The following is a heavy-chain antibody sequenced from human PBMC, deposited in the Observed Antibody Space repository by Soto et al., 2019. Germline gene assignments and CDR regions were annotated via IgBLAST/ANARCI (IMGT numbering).Heavy chain of an antibody. V-gene: IGHV3-7*03. CDR1: GFTFSSYW. CDR2: IKEDGSEK. D-gene: IGHD3-22*01. Sequence: GGSLRLSCAASGFTFSSYWMTWVRQAPGKGLEWVTNIKEDGSEKYYVDSVKGRFTISRDNARNSLYLEMNSLRAEDTAIYYCARYYDGSGNSDAFDIWGQGTMVTVSS. CDR3: ARYYDGSGNSDAFDI. J-gene: IGHJ3*02.